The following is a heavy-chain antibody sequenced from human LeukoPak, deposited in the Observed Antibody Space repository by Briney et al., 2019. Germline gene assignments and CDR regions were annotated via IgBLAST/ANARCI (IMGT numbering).Heavy chain of an antibody. CDR2: INHSGST. D-gene: IGHD5-12*01. Sequence: PSETLSLTCAVYGGSFSGYYWSWIRQPPGKGLEWIGEINHSGSTNYNPSLKSRVTISVDTSKNQFSLKLSSVTAADTAVYYCARGSRDIIRGSSHCPFDYWGRGTLVTVSS. CDR3: ARGSRDIIRGSSHCPFDY. J-gene: IGHJ4*02. V-gene: IGHV4-34*01. CDR1: GGSFSGYY.